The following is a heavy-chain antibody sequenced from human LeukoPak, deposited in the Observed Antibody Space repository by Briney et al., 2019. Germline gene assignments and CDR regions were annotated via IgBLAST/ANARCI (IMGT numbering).Heavy chain of an antibody. CDR1: GFTFSSYA. Sequence: GGSLRLPCAASGFTFSSYAMSWVRQAPGKGLEWVSAISGSGGSTYYADSVKGRFTISRDNSKNTLYLQMNSLRAEDTAVYYCANGDGYNSPFGYWGQGTLVTVSS. V-gene: IGHV3-23*01. CDR3: ANGDGYNSPFGY. J-gene: IGHJ4*02. CDR2: ISGSGGST. D-gene: IGHD5-24*01.